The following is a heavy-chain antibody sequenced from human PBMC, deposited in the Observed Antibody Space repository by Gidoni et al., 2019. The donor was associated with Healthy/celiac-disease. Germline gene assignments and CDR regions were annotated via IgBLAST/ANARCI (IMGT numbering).Heavy chain of an antibody. D-gene: IGHD3-10*01. Sequence: QVQLVQSGAEVKKPGASVKVSCKASGYTFPSYGISWVRQAPGQGLEWMGWISAYNGNTNYAQKLQGRVTMTTDTSTSTAYMELRSLRSDETAVYYCARGSLWFGEPLDDDAFDIWGQGTMVTVSS. CDR2: ISAYNGNT. CDR1: GYTFPSYG. J-gene: IGHJ3*02. CDR3: ARGSLWFGEPLDDDAFDI. V-gene: IGHV1-18*01.